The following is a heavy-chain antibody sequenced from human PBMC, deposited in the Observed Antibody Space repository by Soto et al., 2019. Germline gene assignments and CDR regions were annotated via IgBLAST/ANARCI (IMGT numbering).Heavy chain of an antibody. CDR1: GDSVSSNTAA. D-gene: IGHD2-15*01. CDR2: TYYRSNWRH. Sequence: SQTLSLTCAISGDSVSSNTAAWNWIRSAASRGLEWLGRTYYRSNWRHDYAVSVKSRITGNPDTSKNHFSLQLNSVTPDDTAVYYCARGVAGSGFDLWGQGTLVTVSS. J-gene: IGHJ4*02. V-gene: IGHV6-1*01. CDR3: ARGVAGSGFDL.